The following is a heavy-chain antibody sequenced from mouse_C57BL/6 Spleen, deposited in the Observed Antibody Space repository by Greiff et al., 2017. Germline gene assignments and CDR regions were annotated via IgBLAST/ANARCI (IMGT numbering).Heavy chain of an antibody. CDR1: GFTFSSYA. CDR2: ISDGGSYT. V-gene: IGHV5-4*01. CDR3: ARDRSTTVVAPFAY. J-gene: IGHJ3*01. D-gene: IGHD1-1*01. Sequence: QRVESGGGLVKPGGSLKLSCAASGFTFSSYAMSWVRQTPEKRLEWVATISDGGSYTYYPDNVKGRFTISRDNAKNNLYLQMSHLKSEDTAMYYCARDRSTTVVAPFAYWGQGTLVTVSA.